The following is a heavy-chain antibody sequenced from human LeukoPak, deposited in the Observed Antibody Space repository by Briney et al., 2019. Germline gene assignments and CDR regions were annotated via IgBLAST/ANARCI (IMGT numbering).Heavy chain of an antibody. V-gene: IGHV3-23*01. CDR2: ISGSGGNT. Sequence: GGSLRLSCAASGFTFNNYAMNWVRQAPGKGLEWVSSISGSGGNTYYAVSVKGRFTISRDNSKNTLYLQMNSLRAEDTALYYCAKHPKGYGDSDFDYWGQGTLVTVSS. CDR1: GFTFNNYA. CDR3: AKHPKGYGDSDFDY. D-gene: IGHD4-17*01. J-gene: IGHJ4*02.